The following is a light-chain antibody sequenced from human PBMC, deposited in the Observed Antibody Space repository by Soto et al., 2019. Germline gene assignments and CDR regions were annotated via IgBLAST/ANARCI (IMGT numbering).Light chain of an antibody. Sequence: QSALAQSASVSGSPGQSITISCTGTSSDVGGYNYVSWYQHHPGKAPKLMIYEVSNRPSGVSNRFSGSKSGYTASLTISGLQAEDEADYYCNSYTTTSTYVFGTGTKVTVL. CDR3: NSYTTTSTYV. CDR2: EVS. V-gene: IGLV2-14*01. J-gene: IGLJ1*01. CDR1: SSDVGGYNY.